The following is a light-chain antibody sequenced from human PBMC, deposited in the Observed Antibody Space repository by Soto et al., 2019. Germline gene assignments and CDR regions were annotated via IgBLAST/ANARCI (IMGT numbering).Light chain of an antibody. CDR1: SSDVGVYNY. CDR2: EVS. Sequence: QSALTQPPSASGSPGQSVTISCTGTSSDVGVYNYVSWYQQHPGKAPKLMIYEVSKRPSGVPDRFSGSKSGNTASLTVSGLQAEDEAAYYCSSYAGSNNVVCGGGTKLTVL. V-gene: IGLV2-8*01. CDR3: SSYAGSNNVV. J-gene: IGLJ2*01.